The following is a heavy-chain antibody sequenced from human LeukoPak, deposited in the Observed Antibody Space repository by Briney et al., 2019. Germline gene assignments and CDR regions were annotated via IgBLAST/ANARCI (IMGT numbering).Heavy chain of an antibody. CDR1: GGTFSSYA. J-gene: IGHJ6*02. Sequence: GSSVKVSCKASGGTFSSYAISWVRQAPGQGLEWMGRIIPILGIANYAQKFQGRVTITADKSTSTAYMELSSLRSEDTAVYYCATMAKGSSSDGNIDYYYCGMDVWGQGTTVTVSS. D-gene: IGHD6-6*01. CDR2: IIPILGIA. CDR3: ATMAKGSSSDGNIDYYYCGMDV. V-gene: IGHV1-69*04.